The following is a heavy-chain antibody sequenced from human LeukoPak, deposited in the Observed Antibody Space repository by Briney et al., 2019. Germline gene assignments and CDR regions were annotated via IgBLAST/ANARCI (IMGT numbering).Heavy chain of an antibody. Sequence: ASVKVSCKASGGTFSSYAISWVRQAPGQGLEWMGWISAYNGNTNYAQKLQGRVTMTTDTSTSTAYMELRSLRSDDTAVYYCARDSQWELLPDYWGQGTLVTVSS. CDR3: ARDSQWELLPDY. D-gene: IGHD1-26*01. CDR2: ISAYNGNT. V-gene: IGHV1-18*01. J-gene: IGHJ4*02. CDR1: GGTFSSYA.